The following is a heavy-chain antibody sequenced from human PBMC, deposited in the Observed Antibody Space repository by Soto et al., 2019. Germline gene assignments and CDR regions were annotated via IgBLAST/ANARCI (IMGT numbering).Heavy chain of an antibody. D-gene: IGHD5-12*01. Sequence: GGSLRLSCAASGFHFSTYRMSWVRRAPGKGLEWASSITANSDYTYHADSLKGRFTISRDNAKSSLYLQMNNLRVDDTALYFCTRVDGYTHTSDFWGQGTQVTVSS. J-gene: IGHJ4*02. V-gene: IGHV3-21*01. CDR1: GFHFSTYR. CDR3: TRVDGYTHTSDF. CDR2: ITANSDYT.